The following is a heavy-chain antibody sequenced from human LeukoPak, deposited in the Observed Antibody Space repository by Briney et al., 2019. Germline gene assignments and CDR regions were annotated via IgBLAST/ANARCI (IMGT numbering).Heavy chain of an antibody. D-gene: IGHD1-26*01. CDR1: GFTFSSYS. Sequence: GGSLRLSCAASGFTFSSYSMNWVRQAPGKGLEWVSYISSSSSTTYCADSVKGRFTISRDNAKNSLYLQMNSLRDEDTAVYYCAIGIVGALTFDYWGQGTLVTVSS. J-gene: IGHJ4*02. V-gene: IGHV3-48*02. CDR2: ISSSSSTT. CDR3: AIGIVGALTFDY.